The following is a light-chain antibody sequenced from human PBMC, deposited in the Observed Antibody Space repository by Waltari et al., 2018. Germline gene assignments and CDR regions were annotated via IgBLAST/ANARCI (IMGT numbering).Light chain of an antibody. Sequence: QSALTQPASVPGPPGQSVTVTVTGTSCHLGSYNFGSWYQQHPGKAPKLVIFEVFNRPSGISNHFSASKLGNTASLTISGLQADDEADYYCSSYTINSAPVVFGGGTRLIVL. CDR3: SSYTINSAPVV. J-gene: IGLJ3*02. V-gene: IGLV2-14*01. CDR2: EVF. CDR1: SCHLGSYNF.